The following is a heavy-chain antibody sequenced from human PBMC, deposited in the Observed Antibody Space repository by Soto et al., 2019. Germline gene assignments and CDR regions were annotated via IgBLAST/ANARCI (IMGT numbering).Heavy chain of an antibody. Sequence: QVQLVESGGGVVQPGRSLRLSCAASGFTLSIYAMHWVRQAPGKGLEWVAVISYDGINKYYADSVKGRFTISRDNSRNTLYLQMNSLRAEDTAVYYCATVWYAVSFEYWGQGSLVTVSS. CDR3: ATVWYAVSFEY. V-gene: IGHV3-30-3*01. J-gene: IGHJ4*02. D-gene: IGHD2-15*01. CDR1: GFTLSIYA. CDR2: ISYDGINK.